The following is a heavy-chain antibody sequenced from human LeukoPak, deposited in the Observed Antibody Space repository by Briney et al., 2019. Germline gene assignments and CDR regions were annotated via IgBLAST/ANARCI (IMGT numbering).Heavy chain of an antibody. CDR3: ARDLRVGYSSSWYFDY. J-gene: IGHJ4*02. CDR1: GGSFSGYY. D-gene: IGHD6-13*01. Sequence: SETLSLTCAVYGGSFSGYYWSWIRQPAGKGLEWIGRIYTSGSTNYNPSLKSRVTMSVDTSKNQFSLKLSSVTAADTAVYYCARDLRVGYSSSWYFDYWGQGTLVTVSS. V-gene: IGHV4-4*07. CDR2: IYTSGST.